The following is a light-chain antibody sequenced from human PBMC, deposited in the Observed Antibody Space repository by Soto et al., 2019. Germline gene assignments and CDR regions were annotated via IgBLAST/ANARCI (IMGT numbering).Light chain of an antibody. J-gene: IGKJ1*01. V-gene: IGKV3-20*01. CDR3: HQYDTIVQT. CDR1: QSVSSSY. CDR2: GAS. Sequence: EIELTQSPGTLCLSPGERATLSCRASQSVSSSYLAWYQQKPGQAPRLLIYGASSRATGIPDRFSGSGSGTDFTLTICRLEPEDFGVYYCHQYDTIVQTFGQGTKVDIK.